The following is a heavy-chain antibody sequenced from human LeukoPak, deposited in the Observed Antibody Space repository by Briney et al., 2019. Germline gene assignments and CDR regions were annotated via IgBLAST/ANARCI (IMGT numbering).Heavy chain of an antibody. CDR2: IYPGDSGP. D-gene: IGHD6-13*01. CDR3: ARHPYSSSWYPDY. J-gene: IGHJ4*02. CDR1: GYSFTSYC. Sequence: GESLKISCKVSGYSFTSYCIGWVRQMPGKGLEWMGIIYPGDSGPTYSPSFQGQVTISVDKSINTAYLQWSSLQASDTAMYYCARHPYSSSWYPDYWGQGTLVTVSS. V-gene: IGHV5-51*01.